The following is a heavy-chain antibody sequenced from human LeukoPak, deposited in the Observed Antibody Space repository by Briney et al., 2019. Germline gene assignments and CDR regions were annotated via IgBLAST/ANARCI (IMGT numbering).Heavy chain of an antibody. Sequence: TSETLSLTCTVSGGSISSYYWSWVRQPPGKGLEWVGYIYYSGSTNYNPYLKSRVTISVDTSKNQFSLKLSSVTAADTAVYYCARDGAYSSCWYLDYWGQGTLVTVSS. J-gene: IGHJ4*02. CDR3: ARDGAYSSCWYLDY. D-gene: IGHD6-19*01. V-gene: IGHV4-59*01. CDR2: IYYSGST. CDR1: GGSISSYY.